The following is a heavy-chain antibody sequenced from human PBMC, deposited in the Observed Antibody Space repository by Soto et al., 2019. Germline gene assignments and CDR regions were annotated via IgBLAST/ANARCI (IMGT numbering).Heavy chain of an antibody. J-gene: IGHJ6*03. CDR1: GGAFSGYY. V-gene: IGHV4-34*01. Sequence: SETLSLTCAVYGGAFSGYYWSWIRQPPGKGLEWIGEINHSGSTNYNPSLKSRVTISVDTSKNQFSLKLSSVTAADTAVYYCAREGYSTIFGVSYYDYYVDVWGKGTTVTVSS. CDR2: INHSGST. CDR3: AREGYSTIFGVSYYDYYVDV. D-gene: IGHD3-3*01.